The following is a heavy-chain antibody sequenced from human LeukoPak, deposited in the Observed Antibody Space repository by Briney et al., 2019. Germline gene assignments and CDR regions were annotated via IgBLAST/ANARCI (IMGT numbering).Heavy chain of an antibody. CDR1: GFTFSSYA. CDR2: MSYDGSNK. CDR3: ARDRSTYYYDSSGLY. J-gene: IGHJ4*02. V-gene: IGHV3-30*04. D-gene: IGHD3-22*01. Sequence: GRSLRLSCAASGFTFSSYAMHWVRQAPGKGLEWVAVMSYDGSNKYYADSVKGRFTISRDNSKNTLYLQMNSLRAEDTAVYYCARDRSTYYYDSSGLYWGQGILVTVSS.